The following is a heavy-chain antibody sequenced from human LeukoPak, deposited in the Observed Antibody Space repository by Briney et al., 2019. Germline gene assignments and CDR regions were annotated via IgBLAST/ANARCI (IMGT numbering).Heavy chain of an antibody. CDR3: ARVYYYDSSGHSNPVDY. Sequence: AGESLKISWKGSGYGFTSYWIGWVRQMPGKGLEWMGSIYPGDSDTRYSPSFQGQVTISADKSISTAYLQWSSLKASDTAMYYCARVYYYDSSGHSNPVDYWGQGTLVTVSS. D-gene: IGHD3-22*01. CDR1: GYGFTSYW. V-gene: IGHV5-51*01. CDR2: IYPGDSDT. J-gene: IGHJ4*02.